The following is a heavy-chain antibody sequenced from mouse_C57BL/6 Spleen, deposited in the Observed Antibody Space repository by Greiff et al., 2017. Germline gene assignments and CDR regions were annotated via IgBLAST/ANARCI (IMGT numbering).Heavy chain of an antibody. D-gene: IGHD2-2*01. J-gene: IGHJ4*01. CDR2: INPYNGGT. CDR3: ARDGYGYAMDY. CDR1: GYTFTDYY. V-gene: IGHV1-19*01. Sequence: SGPVLVKPGASVKMSCKASGYTFTDYYMNWVKQSHGKSLEWIGVINPYNGGTSYNQKFKGKATLTVDKSSSTAYMELNSLTSEDSAVYYCARDGYGYAMDYWGQGTSVTVSS.